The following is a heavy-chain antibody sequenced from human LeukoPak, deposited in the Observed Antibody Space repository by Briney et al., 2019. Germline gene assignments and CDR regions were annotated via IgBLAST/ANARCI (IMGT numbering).Heavy chain of an antibody. CDR1: GYTFTSYD. V-gene: IGHV1-8*03. CDR3: ARAPPSNTPDYYMDV. J-gene: IGHJ6*03. CDR2: MNPTSGNT. Sequence: ASVKVSCKASGYTFTSYDINWVRQATGQGLEWMGWMNPTSGNTGYAQEFRGRVTITMSPSISTAYMELSSLRSEDTAVYYCARAPPSNTPDYYMDVWGQGTTVTVSS.